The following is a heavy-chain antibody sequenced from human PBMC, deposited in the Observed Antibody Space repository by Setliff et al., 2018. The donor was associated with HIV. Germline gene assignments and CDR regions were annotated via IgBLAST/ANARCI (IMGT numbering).Heavy chain of an antibody. V-gene: IGHV1-24*01. J-gene: IGHJ4*02. CDR1: GSSLTELS. CDR3: ATVGPTGAYFHD. D-gene: IGHD1-26*01. CDR2: FDPEDGPDDGQT. Sequence: ASVKVSCKVSGSSLTELSIHWVRQTPGKGLQWMGGFDPEDGPDDGQTIYARKFQCRVTMTEDTSTDTAYMVLARLTSDDTAVYCWATVGPTGAYFHDWGQGTLVTVSS.